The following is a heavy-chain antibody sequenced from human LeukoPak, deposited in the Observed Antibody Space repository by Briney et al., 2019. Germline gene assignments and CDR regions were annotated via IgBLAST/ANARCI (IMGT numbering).Heavy chain of an antibody. Sequence: QAGRSLTLSCAASGFTFSSYAMHWVRQAPGKGLEWVAVISYDGSNKYYADSVKGRFTISRDNSKNTLYLQMNSLRAEDTAVYYCAKRNDYNSGWNFDHWGQGTLVTVSS. CDR1: GFTFSSYA. CDR3: AKRNDYNSGWNFDH. V-gene: IGHV3-30-3*02. J-gene: IGHJ4*02. CDR2: ISYDGSNK. D-gene: IGHD6-25*01.